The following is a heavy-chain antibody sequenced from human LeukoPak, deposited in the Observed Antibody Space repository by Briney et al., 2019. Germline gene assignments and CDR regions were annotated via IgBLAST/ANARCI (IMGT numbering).Heavy chain of an antibody. CDR3: ARAWDIVATYAFDI. CDR2: ISSSSSYI. J-gene: IGHJ3*02. V-gene: IGHV3-21*01. D-gene: IGHD5-12*01. Sequence: GGSLRLSCAASGFTFSSYSMNWVRQAPGKGLEWVSSISSSSSYIYYADSVKGRFTISRDNAKNSLYLQMNSLRAEDTAVYYCARAWDIVATYAFDIWGQGTMVTVSS. CDR1: GFTFSSYS.